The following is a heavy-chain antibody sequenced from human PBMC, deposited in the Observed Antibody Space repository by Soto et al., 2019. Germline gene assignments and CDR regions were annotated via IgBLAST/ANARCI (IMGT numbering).Heavy chain of an antibody. J-gene: IGHJ4*02. CDR2: MNPNSGNT. V-gene: IGHV1-8*01. Sequence: ASVKVSCKASGYTFTSYDINWVRQATGQGLEWMGWMNPNSGNTGYAQKFQGRATMTRNTCISTAYMELSSLRSEDTAVYYCARRTKRDRVLDYWGQGTLVTVSS. D-gene: IGHD3-3*01. CDR1: GYTFTSYD. CDR3: ARRTKRDRVLDY.